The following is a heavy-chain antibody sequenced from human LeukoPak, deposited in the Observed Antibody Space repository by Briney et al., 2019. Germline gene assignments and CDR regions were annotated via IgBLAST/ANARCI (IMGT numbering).Heavy chain of an antibody. CDR3: ARDGSGNGMDV. Sequence: LRLSCAASGFTFSSYAMSWVRQHPGKGLEWIGYISYRGNTYYNASLKSRVTISVDTSKNQFSLKLTSVTAADTAVYYCARDGSGNGMDVWGQGTTVTVSS. D-gene: IGHD2-15*01. J-gene: IGHJ6*02. V-gene: IGHV4-31*02. CDR1: GFTFSSYA. CDR2: ISYRGNT.